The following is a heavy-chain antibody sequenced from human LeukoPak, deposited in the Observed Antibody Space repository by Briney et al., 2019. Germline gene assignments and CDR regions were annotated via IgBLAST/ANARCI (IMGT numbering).Heavy chain of an antibody. CDR2: IYYSGST. CDR1: GGSVSSGSYY. Sequence: PSETLSLTCTVSGGSVSSGSYYWSWIRQPPGKGLEWIGYIYYSGSTNYNPSLKSRVTISVDTSKNQFSLKLSSVTAADTAVYYCARDHQTDDAFDIWGQGTMVTVSS. J-gene: IGHJ3*02. CDR3: ARDHQTDDAFDI. D-gene: IGHD1-14*01. V-gene: IGHV4-61*01.